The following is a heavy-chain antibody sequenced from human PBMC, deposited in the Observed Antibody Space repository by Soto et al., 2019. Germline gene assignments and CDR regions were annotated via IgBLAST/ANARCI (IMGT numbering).Heavy chain of an antibody. CDR1: GFSLSTSGVG. V-gene: IGHV2-5*02. CDR3: GHRRTNWNDYRAFDI. CDR2: IYWDDDK. J-gene: IGHJ3*02. Sequence: QITLKESGPTLVKPTQTLTLTCTFSGFSLSTSGVGVGWIRQPPGKALEWLALIYWDDDKRYSPSLKSRLTIPKDTSKNPVVLTMTNMDPVDTATYYCGHRRTNWNDYRAFDIWGQGTMVTVSS. D-gene: IGHD1-1*01.